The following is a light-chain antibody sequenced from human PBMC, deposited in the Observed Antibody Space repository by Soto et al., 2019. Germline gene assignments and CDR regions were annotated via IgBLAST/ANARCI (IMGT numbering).Light chain of an antibody. CDR3: QQYYSYPLT. CDR2: AAS. V-gene: IGKV1-5*01. J-gene: IGKJ1*01. CDR1: QTISSW. Sequence: DIQMTQSPSTLSVSVVDRVTITFRASQTISSWLAWYQQKPGKAPKLLIYAASTLQSGVPSRFSGSGSGTDFTLTISCLQSEDFATYYCQQYYSYPLTFGQGTKVDIK.